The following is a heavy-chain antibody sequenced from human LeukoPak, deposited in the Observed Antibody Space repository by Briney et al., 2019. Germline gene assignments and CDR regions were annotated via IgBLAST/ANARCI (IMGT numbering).Heavy chain of an antibody. J-gene: IGHJ4*02. V-gene: IGHV3-21*01. CDR1: GFTFSSYS. D-gene: IGHD3-22*01. CDR3: AKGGLWDSSGYYSFFDY. Sequence: GGSLRLSCAASGFTFSSYSMNWVCQAPGKGLEWVSSISSISTYIFYADSVKGRFTISRDNAENSLYLQMNSLRAEDTAVYYCAKGGLWDSSGYYSFFDYWGQGTLVTVSS. CDR2: ISSISTYI.